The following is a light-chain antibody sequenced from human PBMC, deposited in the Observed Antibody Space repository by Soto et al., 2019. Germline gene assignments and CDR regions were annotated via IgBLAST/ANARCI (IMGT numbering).Light chain of an antibody. CDR3: QQRSNWPWT. J-gene: IGKJ1*01. Sequence: EIVMTQSPATLSLSPGERATLSCRASQSVSSNYLAWYQQRPGQPPNLLIFGASNRAPGIPDRFSGSGSGTDFTLTISSLEPEDFAVYYCQQRSNWPWTFGQGTKVDIK. CDR1: QSVSSNY. CDR2: GAS. V-gene: IGKV3D-20*02.